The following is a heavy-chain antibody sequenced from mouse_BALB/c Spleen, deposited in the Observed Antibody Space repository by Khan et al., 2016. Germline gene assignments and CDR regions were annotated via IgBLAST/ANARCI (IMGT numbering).Heavy chain of an antibody. J-gene: IGHJ4*01. CDR2: INTNTGAP. D-gene: IGHD2-10*02. CDR3: ARWYGNYALVY. CDR1: GYTFTNYG. V-gene: IGHV9-3*02. Sequence: QIQLVQSGPELKKPGETVKISCKASGYTFTNYGVHWVKQAPGKGLKWMGWINTNTGAPTYAEEFKGRFAFSLETSASTAFLQIDNLKNEDTATYFCARWYGNYALVYWGQGASVTVSS.